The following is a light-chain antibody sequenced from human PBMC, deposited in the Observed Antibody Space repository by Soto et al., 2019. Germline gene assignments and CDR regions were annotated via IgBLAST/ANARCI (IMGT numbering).Light chain of an antibody. J-gene: IGLJ2*01. CDR1: SSNIGAGYD. CDR3: QSYDSSLSAHVV. CDR2: GNS. V-gene: IGLV1-40*01. Sequence: QSVLTQPPSVSGAPGQRVTISCTGSSSNIGAGYDVHWYQQLPGTAPKLLIYGNSNRPSGVPDRFSGSKSGTSAYLAITGLKAEDEADYYCQSYDSSLSAHVVFGGGTKLTVL.